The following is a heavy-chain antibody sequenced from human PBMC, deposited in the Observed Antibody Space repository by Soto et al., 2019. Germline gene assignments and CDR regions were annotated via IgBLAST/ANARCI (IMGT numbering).Heavy chain of an antibody. Sequence: SETLSLTCTVSGGSISSGGYYRSWIRQHPGKGLEWIGYIYYSGSTYYNPSLKSRVTISVDTSKNQFSLKLSSVTAADTAVYYCARGFSDSSGYYYYFDYWGQGTLVTVSS. J-gene: IGHJ4*02. CDR1: GGSISSGGYY. CDR3: ARGFSDSSGYYYYFDY. CDR2: IYYSGST. V-gene: IGHV4-31*03. D-gene: IGHD3-22*01.